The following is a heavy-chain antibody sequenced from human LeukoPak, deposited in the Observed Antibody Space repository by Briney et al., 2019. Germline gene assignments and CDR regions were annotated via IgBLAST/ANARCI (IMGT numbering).Heavy chain of an antibody. CDR1: GYTFTSYY. CDR2: ISAYNGNT. CDR3: ARDRVGATGLDY. Sequence: ASVKVSCKASGYTFTSYYMHWVRQAPGQGLEWMGWISAYNGNTNYAQKLQGRVTMTTDTSTSTAYMELRSLRSDDTAVYYCARDRVGATGLDYWGQGTLVTVSS. D-gene: IGHD1-26*01. J-gene: IGHJ4*02. V-gene: IGHV1-18*04.